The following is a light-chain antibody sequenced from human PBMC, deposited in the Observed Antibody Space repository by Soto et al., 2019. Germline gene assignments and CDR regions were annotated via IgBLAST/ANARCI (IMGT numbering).Light chain of an antibody. CDR2: DVS. CDR1: SCDVGGYNY. Sequence: QSALTQPASVSGSPGQSITISGTGTSCDVGGYNYVSWYQQHPGKAPKLIIYDVSNRPSGVSNRFSGSKSGNTASLTISGLQAEDEADYYCSSYTSSSSLYVFGTGTKLTVL. V-gene: IGLV2-14*01. CDR3: SSYTSSSSLYV. J-gene: IGLJ1*01.